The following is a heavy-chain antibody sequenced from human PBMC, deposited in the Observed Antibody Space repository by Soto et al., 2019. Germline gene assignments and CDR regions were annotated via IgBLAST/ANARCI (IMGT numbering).Heavy chain of an antibody. CDR1: GFTFSSYA. V-gene: IGHV3-23*01. D-gene: IGHD3-10*01. CDR3: AGTIDSYYYYYGMDV. J-gene: IGHJ6*02. CDR2: ISGSGGST. Sequence: LGGSLRLSCAASGFTFSSYAMSWVRQAPGKGLEWVSAISGSGGSTYYADSVKGRFTISRDNSKNTLYLQMNSLRAEDTAVYYCAGTIDSYYYYYGMDVCGQGTTGTVYS.